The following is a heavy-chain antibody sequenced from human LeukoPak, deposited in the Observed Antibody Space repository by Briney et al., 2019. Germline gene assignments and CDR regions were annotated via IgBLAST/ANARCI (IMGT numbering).Heavy chain of an antibody. J-gene: IGHJ4*02. Sequence: GESLKTSCKGSGYSFTTYWIGWVRQMPGKGLECMGIIYPGDSDTRYSPSFQGQVTISADKSINTAYLQWSSLKASDTAMYYCARLGTYWSNYYFEYWGQGTLVTVSS. D-gene: IGHD3-10*01. CDR3: ARLGTYWSNYYFEY. CDR2: IYPGDSDT. CDR1: GYSFTTYW. V-gene: IGHV5-51*01.